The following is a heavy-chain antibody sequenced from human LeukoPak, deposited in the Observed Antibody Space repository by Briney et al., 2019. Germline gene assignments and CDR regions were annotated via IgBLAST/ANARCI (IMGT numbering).Heavy chain of an antibody. CDR1: GFTFSSYG. V-gene: IGHV3-30*18. CDR3: AKVLSGSNGGDY. Sequence: TGGSLRLSCAASGFTFSSYGMHWVRQAPGKGLEWVAVISYDGSNKYYADSVKGRFTISRDNSKNTLYLQMNSLRAEDTAVYYCAKVLSGSNGGDYWGQGTLVTVSS. CDR2: ISYDGSNK. J-gene: IGHJ4*02. D-gene: IGHD5-12*01.